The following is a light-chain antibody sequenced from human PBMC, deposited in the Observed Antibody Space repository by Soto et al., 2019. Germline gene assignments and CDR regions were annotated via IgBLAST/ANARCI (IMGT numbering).Light chain of an antibody. J-gene: IGKJ4*01. CDR3: QKYNSAPLT. Sequence: DVQMTQSPSSLSAFVGDRVTITCRASQGIAPYLAWFQQKPGKVPKLLIYATSTLQSGVPSRFSGSGSGTGFTLTVTSLQPEDVGTYYCQKYNSAPLTFGGGTKVDIK. CDR1: QGIAPY. V-gene: IGKV1-27*01. CDR2: ATS.